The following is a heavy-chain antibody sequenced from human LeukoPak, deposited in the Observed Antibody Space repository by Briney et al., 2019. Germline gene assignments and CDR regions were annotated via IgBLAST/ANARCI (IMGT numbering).Heavy chain of an antibody. J-gene: IGHJ4*02. Sequence: PGGSLRLSCAASGFTVSSNYMSWVRQAPGKGLEWVSVIYSGGSTYYADSVKGRFTISRDNSKNTLYLQMNSLRAEDTAVCYCARGGVVVPFDYWGQGTLVTVSS. D-gene: IGHD3-22*01. V-gene: IGHV3-53*01. CDR3: ARGGVVVPFDY. CDR2: IYSGGST. CDR1: GFTVSSNY.